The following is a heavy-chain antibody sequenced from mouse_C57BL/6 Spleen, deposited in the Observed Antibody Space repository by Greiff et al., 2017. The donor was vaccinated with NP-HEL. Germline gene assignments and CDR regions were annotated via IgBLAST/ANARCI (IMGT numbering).Heavy chain of an antibody. D-gene: IGHD2-3*01. CDR2: ISSGGSYT. CDR3: ARDGYYGDYFDY. J-gene: IGHJ2*01. V-gene: IGHV5-6*01. Sequence: EVNVVESGGDLVKPGGSLKLSCAASGFTFSSYGMSWVRQTPDKRLEWVATISSGGSYTYYPDSVKGRFTISRDNAKNTLYLQMSSLKSEDTAMYYCARDGYYGDYFDYWGQGTTLTVSS. CDR1: GFTFSSYG.